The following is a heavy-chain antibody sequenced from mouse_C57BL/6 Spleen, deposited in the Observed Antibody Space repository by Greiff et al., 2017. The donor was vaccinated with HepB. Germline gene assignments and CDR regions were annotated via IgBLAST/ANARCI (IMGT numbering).Heavy chain of an antibody. CDR1: GFTFSNYW. Sequence: EVKLMESGGGLVQPGGSMKLSCVASGFTFSNYWMNWVRQSPEKGLEWVAQIRLKSDNYATHYAESVKGRFTISRDDSKSSVYLQMNNLRAEDTGIYYCTTTVAPWYFDVWGTGTTVTVSS. CDR2: IRLKSDNYAT. V-gene: IGHV6-3*01. D-gene: IGHD1-1*01. J-gene: IGHJ1*03. CDR3: TTTVAPWYFDV.